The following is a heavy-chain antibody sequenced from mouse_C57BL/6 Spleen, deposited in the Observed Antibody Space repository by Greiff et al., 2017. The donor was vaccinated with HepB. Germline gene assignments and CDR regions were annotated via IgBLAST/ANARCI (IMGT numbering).Heavy chain of an antibody. Sequence: EVKLVESGPGLVKPSQSLSLTCSVTGYSITSGYYWNWIRQFPGNKLEWMGYISYDGSNNYNPSLKNRISITRDTSKNQFFLKLNSVTTEDTATYYCARGNWDVDYAMDYWGQGTSVTVSS. CDR1: GYSITSGYY. J-gene: IGHJ4*01. V-gene: IGHV3-6*01. CDR2: ISYDGSN. D-gene: IGHD4-1*01. CDR3: ARGNWDVDYAMDY.